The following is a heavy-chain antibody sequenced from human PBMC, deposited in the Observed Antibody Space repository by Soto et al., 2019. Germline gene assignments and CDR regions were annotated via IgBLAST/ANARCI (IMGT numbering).Heavy chain of an antibody. CDR2: IYYSGST. CDR1: GGSIGSYY. CDR3: ARTYYDFWSGSYYYYMDV. Sequence: SETLSLTCTVSGGSIGSYYWSWIRQPPGKGLEWIGYIYYSGSTNYNPSLKSRVTISLDTSENQFSLKLNSVTAADTAVYYCARTYYDFWSGSYYYYMDVWGKGTTVTVSS. V-gene: IGHV4-59*08. D-gene: IGHD3-3*01. J-gene: IGHJ6*03.